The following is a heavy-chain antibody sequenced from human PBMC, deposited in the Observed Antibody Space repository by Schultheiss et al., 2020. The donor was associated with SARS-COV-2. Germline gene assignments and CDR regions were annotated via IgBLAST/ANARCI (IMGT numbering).Heavy chain of an antibody. V-gene: IGHV3-30*03. CDR1: GFTFSSYG. D-gene: IGHD6-19*01. CDR3: ARVGLKYSSGWYFSDF. J-gene: IGHJ4*02. CDR2: VSYDGNNK. Sequence: GGSLRLSCAASGFTFSSYGIHWVRQAPGKGLEWVAVVSYDGNNKYYADSVKGRFTISRDNSKNTLYLQMNSLRAEDMALYYCARVGLKYSSGWYFSDFWGQGALVTVSS.